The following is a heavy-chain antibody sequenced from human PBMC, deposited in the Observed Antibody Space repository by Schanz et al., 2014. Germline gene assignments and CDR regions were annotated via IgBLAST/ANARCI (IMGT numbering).Heavy chain of an antibody. V-gene: IGHV3-7*01. CDR1: GFIFSNYG. CDR2: IKQDESER. CDR3: ARDKGGYYPFDY. D-gene: IGHD3-3*01. J-gene: IGHJ4*02. Sequence: VHLVESGGGVVQPGGSLRLSCAASGFIFSNYGMHWVRQAPGKGLEWVANIKQDESERSYVDSVKGRFTISRDNAKNSLYLQMNSLRAEDTAVYYCARDKGGYYPFDYWGQGTLVTVSS.